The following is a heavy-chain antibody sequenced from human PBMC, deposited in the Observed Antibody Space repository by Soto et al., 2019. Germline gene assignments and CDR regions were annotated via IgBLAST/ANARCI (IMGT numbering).Heavy chain of an antibody. D-gene: IGHD6-6*01. J-gene: IGHJ4*02. Sequence: GSLRLSCAASGFPFSSSAMSRVRQAPGKGLEWVSAISGSGGSTYYADSVKGRFTISRDNSMNTLYLQMNSLRAEDPAVYYCAILLNLYSSSSNVDYWGQGTLVTVSS. CDR2: ISGSGGST. V-gene: IGHV3-23*01. CDR1: GFPFSSSA. CDR3: AILLNLYSSSSNVDY.